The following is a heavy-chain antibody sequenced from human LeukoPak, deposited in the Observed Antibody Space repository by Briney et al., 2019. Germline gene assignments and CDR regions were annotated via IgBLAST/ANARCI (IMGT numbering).Heavy chain of an antibody. CDR1: GFPFSSYA. CDR3: STDEWQ. V-gene: IGHV3-15*01. J-gene: IGHJ1*01. Sequence: GGSLRLSCEASGFPFSSYAMTWVRQAPGKGLEWVGRIKSKNEGGTTDYAAPVKGRFTISRDDSKNTIYLQMNSLTTEDTAIFYCSTDEWQWGQGTLVIVSP. CDR2: IKSKNEGGTT.